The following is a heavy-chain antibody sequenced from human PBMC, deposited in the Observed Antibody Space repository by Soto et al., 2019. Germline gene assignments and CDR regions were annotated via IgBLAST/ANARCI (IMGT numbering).Heavy chain of an antibody. CDR3: PKAYFVWSTEQPYYFDY. J-gene: IGHJ4*02. Sequence: EVQLLDSGGGLVQPGGSLRLPCAASGFTFSNYAMTWVRQGPGKALEWVSGISGSGGRSDYADSVKGRFTISRDNSMSPLYLQINSLRAEDTAVYYCPKAYFVWSTEQPYYFDYWGQGTLVTVSS. CDR1: GFTFSNYA. V-gene: IGHV3-23*01. D-gene: IGHD2-21*01. CDR2: ISGSGGRS.